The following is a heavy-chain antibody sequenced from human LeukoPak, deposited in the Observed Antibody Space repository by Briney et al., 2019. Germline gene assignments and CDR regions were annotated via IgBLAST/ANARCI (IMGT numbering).Heavy chain of an antibody. V-gene: IGHV4-59*01. CDR1: GGTISNYN. Sequence: SETLSLTSTVYGGTISNYNWSWIRQPPGKELKWIGNIYYSKTTNYNHSLNSRVTISVDASKNPFSLKLNSVTAADTAVYYCARGVYIAAAQYGYWGQGTLVTVSS. D-gene: IGHD6-13*01. CDR3: ARGVYIAAAQYGY. CDR2: IYYSKTT. J-gene: IGHJ4*02.